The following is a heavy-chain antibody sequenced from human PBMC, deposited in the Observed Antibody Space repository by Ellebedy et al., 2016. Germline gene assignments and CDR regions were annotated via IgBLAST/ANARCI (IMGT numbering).Heavy chain of an antibody. Sequence: ASVKVSCKASGGTFSSYAISWVRQAPGQGLEWMGGIIPILGIANYAQKFQGRVTITADKSTSTAYMELSSLRSEDTAVYYCARDLGNWNDLGGLAYWGQGTLVTVSS. CDR3: ARDLGNWNDLGGLAY. CDR2: IIPILGIA. D-gene: IGHD1-20*01. CDR1: GGTFSSYA. V-gene: IGHV1-69*10. J-gene: IGHJ4*02.